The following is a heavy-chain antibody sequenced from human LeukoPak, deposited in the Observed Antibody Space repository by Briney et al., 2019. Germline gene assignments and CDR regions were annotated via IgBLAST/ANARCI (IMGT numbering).Heavy chain of an antibody. J-gene: IGHJ4*02. V-gene: IGHV4-34*01. CDR1: GGSFSGYY. CDR3: ARVPSGYCSGGSCYLDY. Sequence: SETLSLTCAVYGGSFSGYYWSWIRQPPGKGLEWIGEINHSGSTNYNPSLKSRVTISVDTSKNQFSLKLSSVTAADTAVYYCARVPSGYCSGGSCYLDYWGQGTLVAVSS. D-gene: IGHD2-15*01. CDR2: INHSGST.